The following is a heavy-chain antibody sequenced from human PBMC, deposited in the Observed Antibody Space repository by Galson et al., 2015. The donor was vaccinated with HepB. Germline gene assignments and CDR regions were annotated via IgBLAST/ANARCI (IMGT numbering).Heavy chain of an antibody. Sequence: SLRLSCAASGFTFSSYAMHWVRQAPGKGLEWVSSISSSSSYIYYADSVKGRFTISRDNAKNSLYLQMNSLRAEDTAVYYCARDRADGGDYGTDYWGQGTLVTVSS. CDR1: GFTFSSYA. CDR2: ISSSSSYI. CDR3: ARDRADGGDYGTDY. J-gene: IGHJ4*02. V-gene: IGHV3-21*01. D-gene: IGHD4/OR15-4a*01.